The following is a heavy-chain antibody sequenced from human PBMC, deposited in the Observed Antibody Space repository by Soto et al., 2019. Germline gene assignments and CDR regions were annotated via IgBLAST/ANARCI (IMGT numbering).Heavy chain of an antibody. V-gene: IGHV1-18*04. CDR2: ISAYNGDT. D-gene: IGHD6-6*01. CDR1: GYTFTSYG. J-gene: IGHJ5*02. CDR3: ARDQEYSASGLYWFDL. Sequence: GASVKVSCKAAGYTFTSYGITWVRQAPVQDLEWMGWISAYNGDTNYAQRLQGRVTMTTDTSTSTVDMELKSLKSDDTAVYYCARDQEYSASGLYWFDLWG.